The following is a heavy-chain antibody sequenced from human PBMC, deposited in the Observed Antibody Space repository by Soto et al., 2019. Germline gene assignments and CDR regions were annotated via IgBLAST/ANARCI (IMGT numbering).Heavy chain of an antibody. Sequence: QITLKESGPTLVKPTQTLTLTCTFSGFSLPTDSVGVGWIRQPPGKALECLAGIYWDDSKTYRPSLKSRLTITKDTSKNQEALTMTDMDPVDTATYYCAHAYGGRSLYWGQGTLVTVSS. J-gene: IGHJ4*02. CDR1: GFSLPTDSVG. V-gene: IGHV2-5*02. CDR3: AHAYGGRSLY. D-gene: IGHD1-26*01. CDR2: IYWDDSK.